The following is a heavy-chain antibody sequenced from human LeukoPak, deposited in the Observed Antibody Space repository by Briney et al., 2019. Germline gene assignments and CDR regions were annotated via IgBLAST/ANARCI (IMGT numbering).Heavy chain of an antibody. CDR2: LFDSGNT. Sequence: SETLSLTCIVSGGSISSRSYYWDWIRQPPGKGLEWIGNLFDSGNTHYNPSLRSRLTMSVGTSKNQFSLKLSSVTAADTAVYYCARHTRPGDSGYENAFDIWGQGNMVTVSS. CDR1: GGSISSRSYY. V-gene: IGHV4-39*01. J-gene: IGHJ3*02. CDR3: ARHTRPGDSGYENAFDI. D-gene: IGHD5-12*01.